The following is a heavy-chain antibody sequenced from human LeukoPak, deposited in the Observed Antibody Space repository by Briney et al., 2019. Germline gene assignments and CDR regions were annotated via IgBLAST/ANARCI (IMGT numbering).Heavy chain of an antibody. CDR1: GFTFSSYG. CDR3: AKDRCSNGIGCLYYYMDV. D-gene: IGHD2-8*01. V-gene: IGHV3-30*02. Sequence: GGSLRLSCAASGFTFSSYGMYWVRQAPGKGLEWVAFTRYDGSNKYYAGSVKGRFSISRDNSKNTLYLQMNSLRAEDTAVYYCAKDRCSNGIGCLYYYMDVWGKGTTVTISS. CDR2: TRYDGSNK. J-gene: IGHJ6*04.